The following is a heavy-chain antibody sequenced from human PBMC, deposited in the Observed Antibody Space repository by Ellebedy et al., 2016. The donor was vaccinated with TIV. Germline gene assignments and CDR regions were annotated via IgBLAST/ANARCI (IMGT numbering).Heavy chain of an antibody. V-gene: IGHV3-74*01. CDR1: GITFSNRW. CDR3: ISASYGSGSSLEY. CDR2: IFSDGGNP. Sequence: GESLKISCTVSGITFSNRWMHWARQVPGKGLVWVSIIFSDGGNPNYADSVRGRFTISRDNAKNTLFLQMDSLRAEDTGVYYCISASYGSGSSLEYWGQGTLVTVSP. J-gene: IGHJ4*02. D-gene: IGHD3-10*01.